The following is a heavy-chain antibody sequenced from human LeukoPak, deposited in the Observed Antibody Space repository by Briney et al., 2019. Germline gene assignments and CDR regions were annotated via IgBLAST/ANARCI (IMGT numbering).Heavy chain of an antibody. J-gene: IGHJ4*02. CDR1: GFTFSDYY. CDR3: ARGKRGYSLDY. D-gene: IGHD5-12*01. V-gene: IGHV3-11*06. CDR2: ISSSSSYI. Sequence: GGSLRLSCAASGFTFSDYYMSWVRQAPGKGLEWVSSISSSSSYIYYADSVKGRFTISRDNAKNSLYLQMNSLRAEDTAVYYCARGKRGYSLDYWGQGTLVTVSS.